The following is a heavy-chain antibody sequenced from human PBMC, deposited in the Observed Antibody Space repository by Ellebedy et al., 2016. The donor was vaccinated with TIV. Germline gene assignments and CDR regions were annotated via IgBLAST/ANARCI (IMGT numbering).Heavy chain of an antibody. CDR2: ISSSSSTI. D-gene: IGHD6-13*01. CDR3: ARDGIAAAAIDY. V-gene: IGHV3-48*01. Sequence: GGSLRLXXAASGFTFSSYSMNWVRQAPGKGLEWVSYISSSSSTIYYADSVKGRFTISRDNSKNTLYLQMNSLRAEDTAVYYCARDGIAAAAIDYWGQGTLVTVSS. J-gene: IGHJ4*02. CDR1: GFTFSSYS.